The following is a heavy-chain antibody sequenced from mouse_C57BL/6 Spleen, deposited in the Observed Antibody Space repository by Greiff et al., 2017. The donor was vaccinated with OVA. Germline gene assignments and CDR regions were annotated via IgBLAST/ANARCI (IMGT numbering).Heavy chain of an antibody. CDR1: GYAFSSYW. Sequence: VQLQQSGAELVKPGASVKISCKASGYAFSSYWMNWVKQRPGKGLEWIGQIYPGDGDTNYNGKFKGKATLTADKSSSTAYMQLSSLTSEDAAVYFCARQGPTGSSHWYFDVWGTGTTVTVSS. J-gene: IGHJ1*03. CDR3: ARQGPTGSSHWYFDV. V-gene: IGHV1-80*01. D-gene: IGHD1-1*01. CDR2: IYPGDGDT.